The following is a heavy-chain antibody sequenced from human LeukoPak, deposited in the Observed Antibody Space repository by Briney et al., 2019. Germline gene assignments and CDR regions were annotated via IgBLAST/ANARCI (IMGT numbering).Heavy chain of an antibody. Sequence: VANINQDGSVKNSVDSVKGRFTISRDNAKNSLYLQMNSLRAEDTAVYYCASASTSCYDYSNYCDYWGQGTLVTVSS. CDR3: ASASTSCYDYSNYCDY. V-gene: IGHV3-7*01. J-gene: IGHJ4*02. D-gene: IGHD2-2*01. CDR2: INQDGSVK.